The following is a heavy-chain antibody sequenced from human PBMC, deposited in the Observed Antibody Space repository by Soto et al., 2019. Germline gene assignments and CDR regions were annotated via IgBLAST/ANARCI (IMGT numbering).Heavy chain of an antibody. V-gene: IGHV1-46*01. CDR1: GYTFTSYY. Sequence: ASVKVSCKASGYTFTSYYMHWVRQAPGQGLEWMGIINPSGGSTSYAQKFQGRVTMTRDTSKNQFSLKLSSVTAADTAVYYCARAGRDRGGTRIAAASGYWGQGTLVTVSS. J-gene: IGHJ4*02. CDR3: ARAGRDRGGTRIAAASGY. D-gene: IGHD6-13*01. CDR2: INPSGGST.